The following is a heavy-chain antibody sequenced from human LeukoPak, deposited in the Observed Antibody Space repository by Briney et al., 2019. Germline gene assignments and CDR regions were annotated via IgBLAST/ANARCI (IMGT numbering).Heavy chain of an antibody. J-gene: IGHJ4*02. CDR2: INHSGST. CDR3: ARHPRGYSYGAIDY. V-gene: IGHV4-38-2*02. D-gene: IGHD5-18*01. Sequence: SETLSLTCTVSGYFISSGYHWGWIRQPPGKGLEWIGEINHSGSTNYNPSLKSRVTISVDTSKNQFSLKLSSVTAADTAVYYCARHPRGYSYGAIDYWGQGTLVTVSS. CDR1: GYFISSGYH.